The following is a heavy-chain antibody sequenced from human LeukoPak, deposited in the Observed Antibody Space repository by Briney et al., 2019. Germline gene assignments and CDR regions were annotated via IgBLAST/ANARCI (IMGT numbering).Heavy chain of an antibody. D-gene: IGHD2-2*01. CDR1: GYTFTSYG. CDR2: ISAYNGNT. V-gene: IGHV1-18*01. J-gene: IGHJ6*03. CDR3: ARASGDIVVVPAAMHYYYYMDV. Sequence: GASVKVSCKASGYTFTSYGISWVRQAPGQGLEWMGWISAYNGNTNYAQKLQGRVTMTTDTSTSTAYMELSSLRSEDTAVYYCARASGDIVVVPAAMHYYYYMDVWGKGTTVTVSS.